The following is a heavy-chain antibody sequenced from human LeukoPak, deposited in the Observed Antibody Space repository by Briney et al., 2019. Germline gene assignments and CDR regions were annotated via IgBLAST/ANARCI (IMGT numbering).Heavy chain of an antibody. CDR2: IYSGGST. V-gene: IGHV3-53*01. Sequence: GGSLRLSCAASGFTFSSYSMNWVRQAPGKGLECISVIYSGGSTDYADSVRGRLTISRDNSKNTLYLQMNSLRAEDTAVYYCARVVDHDYGDYYLDYWGQGTLVTVSP. CDR3: ARVVDHDYGDYYLDY. CDR1: GFTFSSYS. D-gene: IGHD4-17*01. J-gene: IGHJ4*02.